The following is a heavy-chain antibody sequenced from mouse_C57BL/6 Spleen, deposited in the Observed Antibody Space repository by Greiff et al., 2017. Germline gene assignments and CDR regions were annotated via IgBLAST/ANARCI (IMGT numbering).Heavy chain of an antibody. J-gene: IGHJ1*03. CDR2: IYPGSGNT. V-gene: IGHV1-76*01. D-gene: IGHD1-1*01. CDR3: ARRGSSYGYFDV. Sequence: VQVVESGAELVRPGASVKLSCKASGYTFTDYYINWVKQRPGQGLEWIARIYPGSGNTYYNEKFKGKATLTAEKSSSTAYMQLSSLTSEDSAVYFCARRGSSYGYFDVWGTGTTVTVSS. CDR1: GYTFTDYY.